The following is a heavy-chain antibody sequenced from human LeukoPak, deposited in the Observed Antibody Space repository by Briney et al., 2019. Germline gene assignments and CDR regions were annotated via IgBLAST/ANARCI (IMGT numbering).Heavy chain of an antibody. J-gene: IGHJ4*02. Sequence: ASVKVSCKASGYTFTGYYMHWVRQAPGQGLEWMGWINPNSGDTNYAQKFQGRVTMTRDPSISTAYMALTRLRSDDTAVYYCARDAWLVGTTNLYYLDYWGQGTLVTVSS. V-gene: IGHV1-2*02. CDR3: ARDAWLVGTTNLYYLDY. CDR2: INPNSGDT. CDR1: GYTFTGYY. D-gene: IGHD1-26*01.